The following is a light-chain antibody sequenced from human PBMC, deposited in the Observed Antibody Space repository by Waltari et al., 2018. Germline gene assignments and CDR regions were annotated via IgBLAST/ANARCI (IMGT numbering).Light chain of an antibody. CDR2: VNSDGSQ. CDR3: QTGGHGTWV. CDR1: SGHSSNV. V-gene: IGLV4-69*01. J-gene: IGLJ3*02. Sequence: QLVLTQSPSASASLGASVKLTCTLSSGHSSNVIAWHQQQPEKGPRFLMKVNSDGSQSKGDKIPDRFSGSSSGAEHYLTISSLQSEEEADYYGQTGGHGTWVFGGGTKLTVL.